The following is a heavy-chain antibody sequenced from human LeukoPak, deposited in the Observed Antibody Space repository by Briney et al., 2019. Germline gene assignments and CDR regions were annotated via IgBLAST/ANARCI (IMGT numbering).Heavy chain of an antibody. V-gene: IGHV3-23*01. D-gene: IGHD2-2*01. CDR2: LHADSGMT. CDR1: GFTFSRYA. Sequence: GGSLRLSCATSGFTFSRYAMSWVRQAPEKGLEWVSGLHADSGMTYYADSVKGRFTISRDNSKNTLYFQMNNLRAEDTALYYCVKDFLHGPHIEPVGSVGPFDYWGQGTLVTVSS. CDR3: VKDFLHGPHIEPVGSVGPFDY. J-gene: IGHJ4*02.